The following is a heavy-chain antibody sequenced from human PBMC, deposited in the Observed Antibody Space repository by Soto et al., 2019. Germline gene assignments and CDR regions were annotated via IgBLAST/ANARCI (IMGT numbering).Heavy chain of an antibody. Sequence: QVQLQESGPGLVKPSETLSLTCTVSGGSLSSYYWSWIRQPPGKGLEWIGYIYYSGSTNYNPSLKIRVTISVDTSKNQFSLKLTSVTAADTAVYYCARASCGSTSCYPFDYWGQGTLVAVSS. CDR3: ARASCGSTSCYPFDY. D-gene: IGHD2-2*01. J-gene: IGHJ4*02. CDR1: GGSLSSYY. CDR2: IYYSGST. V-gene: IGHV4-59*01.